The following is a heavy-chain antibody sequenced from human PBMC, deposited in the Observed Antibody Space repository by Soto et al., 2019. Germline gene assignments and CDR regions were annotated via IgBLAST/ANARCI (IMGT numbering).Heavy chain of an antibody. V-gene: IGHV6-1*01. CDR3: ARDQKKYSSGWYNWGMDV. D-gene: IGHD6-19*01. J-gene: IGHJ6*02. CDR1: GDSVSSNSAA. Sequence: SQTLSLTCAISGDSVSSNSAAWNCISESPSRGLEWLGRTYYRSKWYNDYAVSVKSRITINPDTSKNPFSLKLNSVTPEDTAVYYCARDQKKYSSGWYNWGMDVWGQGTTVTVSS. CDR2: TYYRSKWYN.